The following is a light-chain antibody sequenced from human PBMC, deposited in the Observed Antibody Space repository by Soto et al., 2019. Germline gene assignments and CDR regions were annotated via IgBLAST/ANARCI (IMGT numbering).Light chain of an antibody. CDR3: AAWEDSRNGDV. CDR1: SSNIGSNN. Sequence: QSVLTQPPSASGTPGQRVTISCSGSSSNIGSNNVTWYQHLPRAAPKLLIQSNNQRPSGVSDRFSGSKSGTTASLAITGLQAEDEADYYCAAWEDSRNGDVFGRGTKLTVL. J-gene: IGLJ2*01. CDR2: SNN. V-gene: IGLV1-44*01.